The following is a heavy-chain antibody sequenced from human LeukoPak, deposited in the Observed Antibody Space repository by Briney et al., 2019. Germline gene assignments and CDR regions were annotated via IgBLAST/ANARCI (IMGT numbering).Heavy chain of an antibody. CDR2: ISWNSGSI. D-gene: IGHD6-19*01. V-gene: IGHV3-9*03. J-gene: IGHJ4*02. CDR3: AKDLTRAVAGLLDY. CDR1: GFTFDDYA. Sequence: GGSLRLSCAASGFTFDDYAMHWVRQAPGKGLEWVSGISWNSGSIGYADSVKGRFTISRDNAKNSLYLQMNSLRAEDLALYYCAKDLTRAVAGLLDYWGQGTLVTVPS.